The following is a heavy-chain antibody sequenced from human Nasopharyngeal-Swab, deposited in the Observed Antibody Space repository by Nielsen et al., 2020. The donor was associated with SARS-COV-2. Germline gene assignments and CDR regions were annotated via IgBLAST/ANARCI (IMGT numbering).Heavy chain of an antibody. D-gene: IGHD3-10*01. J-gene: IGHJ6*02. CDR2: ISGSGGST. CDR1: GFTFSSYA. Sequence: GESLKISCAASGFTFSSYAMSWVRQAPGKGLEWVSAISGSGGSTYYADSVKGRFTISRDNSKNTLYLQMNSLRAEDTAVYYCASITMVRGPRGGMDVWGQGTTVTVSS. V-gene: IGHV3-23*01. CDR3: ASITMVRGPRGGMDV.